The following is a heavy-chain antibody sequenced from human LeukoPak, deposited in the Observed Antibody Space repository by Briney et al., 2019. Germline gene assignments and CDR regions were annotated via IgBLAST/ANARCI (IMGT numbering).Heavy chain of an antibody. CDR2: IWYDGTTK. J-gene: IGHJ4*02. Sequence: PGRSLTLSCAASGFSFSQYDMQWVRQAPGKGLEWVTFIWYDGTTKYYADSVKGRFTISRDNSNNTLSLQMNSLRVEDTAVYYCARASDETPFDYWGQGTLVTVSS. V-gene: IGHV3-33*01. CDR3: ARASDETPFDY. CDR1: GFSFSQYD.